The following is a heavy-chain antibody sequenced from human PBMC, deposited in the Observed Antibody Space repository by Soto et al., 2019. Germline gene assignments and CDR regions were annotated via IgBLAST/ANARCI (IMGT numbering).Heavy chain of an antibody. Sequence: GESLKISCAASGFTVSTNYMTWVRQAPGKGLERVSVIYTGGNTYYADSVRGRFTISRDNSKNTLYLQMNSLRPEDTAVYYCARDPTPISYYYALDVWGQGTTVTVSS. CDR3: ARDPTPISYYYALDV. CDR1: GFTVSTNY. V-gene: IGHV3-53*01. D-gene: IGHD2-21*01. J-gene: IGHJ6*02. CDR2: IYTGGNT.